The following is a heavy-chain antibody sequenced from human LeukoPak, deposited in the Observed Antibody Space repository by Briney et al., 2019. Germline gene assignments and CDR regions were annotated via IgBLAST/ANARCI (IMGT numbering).Heavy chain of an antibody. CDR2: IYYSGST. D-gene: IGHD3-3*01. CDR1: GGSISSYY. V-gene: IGHV4-59*01. J-gene: IGHJ3*02. Sequence: PSETLPLTCTVSGGSISSYYWSWIRQPPGKGLEWIGYIYYSGSTNYNPSLKSRVTISVDTSKNQFSLKLSSVTAADTAVYYCAAQRITIFGVAHFDIWGQGTMVTVSS. CDR3: AAQRITIFGVAHFDI.